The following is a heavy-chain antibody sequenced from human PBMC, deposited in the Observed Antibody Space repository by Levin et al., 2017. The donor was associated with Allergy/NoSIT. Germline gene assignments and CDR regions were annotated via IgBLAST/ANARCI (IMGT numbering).Heavy chain of an antibody. D-gene: IGHD7-27*01. V-gene: IGHV4-34*01. Sequence: PSETLSLTCAVYGGSFCGYYWSWIRQPPGKGLEWIGEINHSGSTNYNPSLKSRVTISVDMSKNQFSLKLSSVTAADTAVYYCARLSSNWGVNYWGQGTLVTVSS. CDR3: ARLSSNWGVNY. CDR2: INHSGST. CDR1: GGSFCGYY. J-gene: IGHJ4*02.